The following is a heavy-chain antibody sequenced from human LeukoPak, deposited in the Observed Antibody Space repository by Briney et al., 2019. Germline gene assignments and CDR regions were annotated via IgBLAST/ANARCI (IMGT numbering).Heavy chain of an antibody. V-gene: IGHV4-59*01. J-gene: IGHJ5*02. CDR2: ISYSGST. Sequence: PSQTLSLTCTVSGGSIGSYYWSWIRQPPGKGLERNGHISYSGSTNYNPSLKSRVTISVDTSKNQFSLKLSSVTAADTAVYYCARGGSGYALNWFDPWGQGTLVTVSS. D-gene: IGHD5-12*01. CDR3: ARGGSGYALNWFDP. CDR1: GGSIGSYY.